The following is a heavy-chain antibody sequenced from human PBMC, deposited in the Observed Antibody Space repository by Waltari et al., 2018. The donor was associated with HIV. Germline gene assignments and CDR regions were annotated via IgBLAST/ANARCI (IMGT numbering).Heavy chain of an antibody. D-gene: IGHD2-15*01. CDR1: GVSISSSNW. V-gene: IGHV4-4*02. CDR3: ARTGGYGSNWVPN. Sequence: QVQLQESGPGLVKPSGTLSLTCVVSGVSISSSNWWSWVRQPPGKGLEWIGEIYHSGSTNYNPSLKSRVSMSIDKSNNQFSLKLRSVTVADTAIYYCARTGGYGSNWVPNWGQGTLVTVSS. CDR2: IYHSGST. J-gene: IGHJ4*02.